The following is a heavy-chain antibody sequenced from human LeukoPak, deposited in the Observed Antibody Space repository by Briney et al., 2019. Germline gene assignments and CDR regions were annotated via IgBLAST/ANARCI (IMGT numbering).Heavy chain of an antibody. J-gene: IGHJ4*02. CDR1: GFTFSGYA. CDR3: AKLSGWTGWFFDY. Sequence: PGGSLRLSCAASGFTFSGYAISWVRQAPGKGLEWVSAISKSGDSTYYADSVKGRFTISRDNSKNTIYLQMNSLRVEDTAVYYCAKLSGWTGWFFDYWGQGTVVTVSS. D-gene: IGHD6-19*01. CDR2: ISKSGDST. V-gene: IGHV3-23*01.